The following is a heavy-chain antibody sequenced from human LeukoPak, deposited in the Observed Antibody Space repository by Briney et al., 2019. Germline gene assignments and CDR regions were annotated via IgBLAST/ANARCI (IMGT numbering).Heavy chain of an antibody. D-gene: IGHD3-10*01. J-gene: IGHJ5*02. V-gene: IGHV3-23*01. CDR3: AKDGFDSGDPNGFDP. Sequence: PGGSLRLSCAASGFTFSSYAMSWVRQAAGKGLEWVSSISGSGGSTYYADSVKGRFTISRDSSKNMLYLQMNTLRAEDTAIYYCAKDGFDSGDPNGFDPWGQGTLVTVSS. CDR1: GFTFSSYA. CDR2: ISGSGGST.